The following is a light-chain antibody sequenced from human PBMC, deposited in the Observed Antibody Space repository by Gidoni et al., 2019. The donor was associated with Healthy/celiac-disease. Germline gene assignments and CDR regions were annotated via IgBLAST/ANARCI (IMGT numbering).Light chain of an antibody. V-gene: IGKV1-33*01. CDR1: PDISNY. CDR2: DAS. J-gene: IGKJ4*01. CDR3: QQYDNLPPLT. Sequence: DIQMTQSPSSLSASVGDRVTITCQASPDISNYLNWYQQTPGKAPKLLIYDASNLETGVPSRFSGSGSGTDFTFTISSLQPEDIATYYCQQYDNLPPLTFGGGTKVEIK.